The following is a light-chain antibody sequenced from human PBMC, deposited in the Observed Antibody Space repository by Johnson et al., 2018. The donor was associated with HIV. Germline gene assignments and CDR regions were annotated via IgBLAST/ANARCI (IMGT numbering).Light chain of an antibody. J-gene: IGLJ1*01. CDR2: DNN. Sequence: QSVLTQPPSVSAAAGQKVTISCSGSSSNIGNNDVSWYQQLPGTAPKLLIYDNNRRPSGIPDRFSGSKSGTSATLGITGLQTGDEADYYCGTWDSSLSGVFGTGTKVTVL. V-gene: IGLV1-51*01. CDR1: SSNIGNND. CDR3: GTWDSSLSGV.